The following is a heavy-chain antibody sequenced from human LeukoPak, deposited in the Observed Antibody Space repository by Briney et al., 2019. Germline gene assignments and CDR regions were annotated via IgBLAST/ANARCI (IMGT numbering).Heavy chain of an antibody. CDR2: IYYSGST. J-gene: IGHJ4*02. Sequence: SETLSLTCTVSGDSISSSSYYWGWIRQPPGKGLEWIGSIYYSGSTYYNPSLKSRVTISVDTSKNQFSLKLSSVTAADTAVYYCARAKTGTLYYFDYWGQGTLVTVSS. D-gene: IGHD1-1*01. CDR1: GDSISSSSYY. V-gene: IGHV4-39*01. CDR3: ARAKTGTLYYFDY.